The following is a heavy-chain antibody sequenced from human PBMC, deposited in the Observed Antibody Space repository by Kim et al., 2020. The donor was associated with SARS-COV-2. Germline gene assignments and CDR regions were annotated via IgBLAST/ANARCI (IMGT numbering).Heavy chain of an antibody. Sequence: KFQGRVTITRDTSASTAYMELSSLRSEDTAVYYCARVSSSWYVGYYYYYGMDVWGQGTTVTVSS. J-gene: IGHJ6*02. D-gene: IGHD6-13*01. V-gene: IGHV1-3*01. CDR3: ARVSSSWYVGYYYYYGMDV.